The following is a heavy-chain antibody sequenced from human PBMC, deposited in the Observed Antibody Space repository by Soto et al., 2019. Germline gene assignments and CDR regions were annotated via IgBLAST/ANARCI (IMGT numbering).Heavy chain of an antibody. CDR2: ISAYNGNT. V-gene: IGHV1-18*01. CDR3: ARVIAAAADFDY. D-gene: IGHD6-13*01. Sequence: QVQLVQSGAEVKKPGASVKVSCKASGYTFTSYGISWVRQAPGQGLEWMGWISAYNGNTNYAQKLQGRVTMTPDTSTNTAYMELRTLRPDDTAVYYWARVIAAAADFDYWAQGPLVSASS. CDR1: GYTFTSYG. J-gene: IGHJ4*02.